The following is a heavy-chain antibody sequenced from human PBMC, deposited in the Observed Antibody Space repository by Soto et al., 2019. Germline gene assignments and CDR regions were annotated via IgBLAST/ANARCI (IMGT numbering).Heavy chain of an antibody. J-gene: IGHJ4*02. Sequence: VQLLESGGGLVQPGGSLRLACEVSGFTFSSYAMSWVRQAPGKGLEWVAAISGTGVSAQYADSVKGRFTISRDNSKNTLNLQMDSLRAEDSAVYYCSKPRLVAGLITFFDFANWGQGTLVTVSS. CDR1: GFTFSSYA. CDR3: SKPRLVAGLITFFDFAN. V-gene: IGHV3-23*01. D-gene: IGHD6-19*01. CDR2: ISGTGVSA.